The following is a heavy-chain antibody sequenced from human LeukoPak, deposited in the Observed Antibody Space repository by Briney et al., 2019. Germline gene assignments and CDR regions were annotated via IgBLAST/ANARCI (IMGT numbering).Heavy chain of an antibody. V-gene: IGHV3-23*01. CDR1: GFTFNNYA. D-gene: IGHD4-17*01. Sequence: PGGSLRLSCAASGFTFNNYAMNWVRQAPGKRLEWVSSISGGGETTYYADSAKGRFTISRGNSQNTLYLQMNSLRAEDTAVYYCARDYADYVGYFFFDYWGQGTLVTVSS. J-gene: IGHJ4*02. CDR3: ARDYADYVGYFFFDY. CDR2: ISGGGETT.